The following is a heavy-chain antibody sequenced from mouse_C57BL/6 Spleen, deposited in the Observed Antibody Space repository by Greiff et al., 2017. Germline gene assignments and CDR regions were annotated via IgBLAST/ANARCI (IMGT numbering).Heavy chain of an antibody. J-gene: IGHJ4*01. CDR1: GFNIKDYY. Sequence: EVQLQESGAELVKPGASVKLSCTASGFNIKDYYMHWVKQRTEQGLEWIGRIDPEDGETKYAPKFQGKATLTADTSSNTAYLQLSSLTSEDTAVYYCARDPAGYYAMDYWGQGTSVTVSS. V-gene: IGHV14-2*01. CDR2: IDPEDGET. CDR3: ARDPAGYYAMDY.